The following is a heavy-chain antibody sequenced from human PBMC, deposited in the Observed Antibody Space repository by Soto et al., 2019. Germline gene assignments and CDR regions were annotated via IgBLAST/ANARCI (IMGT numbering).Heavy chain of an antibody. CDR2: INAGNGNT. V-gene: IGHV1-3*01. J-gene: IGHJ2*01. D-gene: IGHD4-4*01. CDR3: ARVADVDYRVGYFDL. CDR1: GYTFTSYA. Sequence: QVQLVQSGAEVKKPGASVKVSCKASGYTFTSYAMHWVRQAPGQRLEWMGWINAGNGNTKYSQKFQGRVTITRDTSSSTAYMELSSLRYEDTAVYYCARVADVDYRVGYFDLWGRGTLVTVSS.